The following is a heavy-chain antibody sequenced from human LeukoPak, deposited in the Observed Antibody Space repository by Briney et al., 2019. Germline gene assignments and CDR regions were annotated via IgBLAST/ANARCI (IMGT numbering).Heavy chain of an antibody. Sequence: GGSLRLSCAASGFTFSSYSMNWVRQAPGKGLEWGSSISSSISYIYYADSVKGRFTISRDNAKNSLYLQMNSLRAEDTAVYYCARDPVLLWFGAFDYWGQGTLVTVSS. CDR1: GFTFSSYS. J-gene: IGHJ4*02. CDR2: ISSSISYI. V-gene: IGHV3-21*01. D-gene: IGHD3-10*01. CDR3: ARDPVLLWFGAFDY.